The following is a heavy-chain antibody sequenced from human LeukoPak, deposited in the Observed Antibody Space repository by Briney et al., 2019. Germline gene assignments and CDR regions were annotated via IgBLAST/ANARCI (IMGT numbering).Heavy chain of an antibody. V-gene: IGHV3-74*03. CDR1: GFTFSNYW. CDR2: IDNAGSIT. CDR3: AKYSGSYYYPPNWDS. D-gene: IGHD1-26*01. Sequence: GGSLRLSCAASGFTFSNYWIHWVRQAPGKGLVWVSRIDNAGSITTYADSVKGRFTISRDNAENTLYLQMNSLRVEDTAVYFCAKYSGSYYYPPNWDSWGQGTLVTVSS. J-gene: IGHJ4*02.